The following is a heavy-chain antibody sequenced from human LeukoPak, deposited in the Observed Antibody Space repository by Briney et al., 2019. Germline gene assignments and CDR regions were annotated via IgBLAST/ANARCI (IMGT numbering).Heavy chain of an antibody. CDR3: ARGTRVSGPFYP. J-gene: IGHJ5*02. CDR1: GFTFSSYA. V-gene: IGHV3-64*01. Sequence: GGSLRLSCAASGFTFSSYAMHWVRQAPGKGLEYVSAISSNGGSTYYANSVKGRFTISRDNSKNTLYLQMGSLRAEDMAVYYCARGTRVSGPFYPWGQGTLVTVSS. CDR2: ISSNGGST. D-gene: IGHD3-10*01.